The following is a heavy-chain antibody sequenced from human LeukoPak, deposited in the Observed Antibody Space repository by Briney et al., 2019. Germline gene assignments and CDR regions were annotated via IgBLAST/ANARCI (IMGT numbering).Heavy chain of an antibody. Sequence: PGGSLRLSCAASGFTFSTYSMFWVRQAPGKGLEWVSSISSSSSYIYYADSVKGRFTISRDNAKNSLYLQMNSLRAEDTAVYYCARSRRDILTGYYYNWFDPWGQGTLVTVSS. CDR3: ARSRRDILTGYYYNWFDP. D-gene: IGHD3-9*01. V-gene: IGHV3-21*01. CDR2: ISSSSSYI. J-gene: IGHJ5*02. CDR1: GFTFSTYS.